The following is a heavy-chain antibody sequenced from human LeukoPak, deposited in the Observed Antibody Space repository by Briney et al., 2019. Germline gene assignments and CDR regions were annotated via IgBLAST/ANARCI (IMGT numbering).Heavy chain of an antibody. J-gene: IGHJ4*02. V-gene: IGHV3-21*01. CDR1: GFTFSSYS. CDR3: ARDFAYSVVVDY. CDR2: ISSSSSYI. D-gene: IGHD2-15*01. Sequence: GGSQRLSCAASGFTFSSYSMNWVRQAPGKGLEWVSSISSSSSYIYYADSVKGRFTISRDNAKNSLYLQMNSLRAEDTAVYYCARDFAYSVVVDYWGQGTLVTVSS.